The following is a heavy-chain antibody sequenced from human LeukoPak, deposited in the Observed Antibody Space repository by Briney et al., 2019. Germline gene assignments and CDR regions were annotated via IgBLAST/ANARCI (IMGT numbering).Heavy chain of an antibody. CDR3: AKDVRVGGGGMDV. D-gene: IGHD1-26*01. V-gene: IGHV3-66*01. CDR2: IYSGGST. CDR1: GFTVSTNY. Sequence: GGSLRLTCAASGFTVSTNYMSWVRQAPGKGLEWVSLIYSGGSTYYADSVKGRLTISRDNSKNTLYLQMNSLRAEDTAVYYCAKDVRVGGGGMDVWGQGTPVTVSS. J-gene: IGHJ6*02.